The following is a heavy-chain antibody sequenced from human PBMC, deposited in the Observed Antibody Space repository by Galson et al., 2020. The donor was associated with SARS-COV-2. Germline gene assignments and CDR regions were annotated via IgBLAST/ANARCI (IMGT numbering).Heavy chain of an antibody. CDR1: GGTFSGYY. CDR2: INNGGTA. Sequence: PSETLSLTCAVYGGTFSGYYWNWIRQPPGKGLEWIGEINNGGTANYNPSLQSRVSISVDTSKSQFSLRLSSMTAADTAVYYCARGRYPSDDGLLLWLYRIAATGVFDSWGQGTPVTVSS. D-gene: IGHD6-13*01. V-gene: IGHV4-34*01. CDR3: ARGRYPSDDGLLLWLYRIAATGVFDS. J-gene: IGHJ4*02.